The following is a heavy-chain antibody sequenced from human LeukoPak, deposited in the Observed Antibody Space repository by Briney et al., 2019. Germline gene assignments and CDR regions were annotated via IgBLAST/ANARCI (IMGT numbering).Heavy chain of an antibody. J-gene: IGHJ4*02. D-gene: IGHD3-22*01. Sequence: GGSLRLSCAASGFTVSSNYMSWVRQAPGKGLEWVSVIYSGGSTYYADSVKGRFTISRDNSKNTLYLQMNSLRAEDTAVYYCARVVYYYDSSGYYPFDYWGQGTLVTVSS. CDR3: ARVVYYYDSSGYYPFDY. V-gene: IGHV3-66*01. CDR1: GFTVSSNY. CDR2: IYSGGST.